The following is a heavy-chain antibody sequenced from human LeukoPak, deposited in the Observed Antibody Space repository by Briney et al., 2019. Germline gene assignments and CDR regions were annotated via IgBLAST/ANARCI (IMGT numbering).Heavy chain of an antibody. Sequence: GGSLRLSCAASGFTFSNYGMHWVRQALGKGLEWVAVIWYDGSNKYYVDSVEGRFTISRDNSKNTLYLQMNSLRAEDTAVYYCARSAYDRSGYPNYFDFWGQGTLVTVSS. D-gene: IGHD3-22*01. J-gene: IGHJ4*02. CDR2: IWYDGSNK. CDR1: GFTFSNYG. V-gene: IGHV3-33*01. CDR3: ARSAYDRSGYPNYFDF.